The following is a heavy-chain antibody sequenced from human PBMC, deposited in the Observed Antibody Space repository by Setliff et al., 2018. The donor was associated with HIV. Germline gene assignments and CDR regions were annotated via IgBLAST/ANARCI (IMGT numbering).Heavy chain of an antibody. Sequence: SETLSLTCTVSGGSISSGSYYWSWIRQPAGQGLEWIGRSYTSGSTNYNPSLKSRVTMSVDTSKSQFSLKLNSVTAADTAVYYCAKSVDTTMDDYYYVDIWGTGTTVTVS. CDR1: GGSISSGSYY. CDR2: SYTSGST. CDR3: AKSVDTTMDDYYYVDI. J-gene: IGHJ6*03. D-gene: IGHD5-18*01. V-gene: IGHV4-61*02.